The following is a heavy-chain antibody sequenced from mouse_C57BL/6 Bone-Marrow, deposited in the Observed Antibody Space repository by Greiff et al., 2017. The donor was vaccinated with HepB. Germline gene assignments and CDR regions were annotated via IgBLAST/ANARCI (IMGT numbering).Heavy chain of an antibody. V-gene: IGHV1-7*01. Sequence: VQRVESGAELAKPGASVKLSCKASGYTFTSYWMHWVKQRPGQGLEWIGYINPSSGYTKYNQKFKDKATLTADKSSSTAYMQLSSLTYEDSAVYYCASLYPFFAYWGQGTLVTVSA. CDR3: ASLYPFFAY. CDR2: INPSSGYT. D-gene: IGHD2-1*01. CDR1: GYTFTSYW. J-gene: IGHJ3*01.